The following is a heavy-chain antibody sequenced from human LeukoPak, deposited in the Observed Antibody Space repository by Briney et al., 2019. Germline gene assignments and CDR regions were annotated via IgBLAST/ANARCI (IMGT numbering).Heavy chain of an antibody. CDR3: ARGGYPETAYCGY. CDR2: INHVGDT. V-gene: IGHV4-34*01. CDR1: GGSCSAYF. D-gene: IGHD6-25*01. J-gene: IGHJ4*02. Sequence: SETLSRTCGVYGGSCSAYFWSWIRQPPGKGLEWIGEINHVGDTNCNPSLKSRVTISLDTSKNQFSLKLSSVTAADTAVYYCARGGYPETAYCGYWGQGNLVTVSS.